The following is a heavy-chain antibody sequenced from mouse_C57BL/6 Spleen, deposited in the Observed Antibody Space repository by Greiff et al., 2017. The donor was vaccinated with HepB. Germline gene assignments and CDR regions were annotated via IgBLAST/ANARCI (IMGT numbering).Heavy chain of an antibody. CDR2: ISDGGSYT. J-gene: IGHJ1*03. CDR3: ARDDRIYYDYDGWYFDV. Sequence: EVKLQESGGGLVKPGGSLKLSCAASGFTFSSYAMSWVRQTPEKRLEWVATISDGGSYTYYPDNVKGRFPISRDNAKNNLYLQMSHLKSEDTAMYYCARDDRIYYDYDGWYFDVWGTGTTVTVSS. CDR1: GFTFSSYA. V-gene: IGHV5-4*01. D-gene: IGHD2-4*01.